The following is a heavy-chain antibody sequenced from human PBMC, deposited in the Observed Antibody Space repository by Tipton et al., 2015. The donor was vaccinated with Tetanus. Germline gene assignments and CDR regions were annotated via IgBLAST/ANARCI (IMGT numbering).Heavy chain of an antibody. CDR2: IYYSGST. Sequence: TLSLTCIVSGGSISSGTYYWDWIRQPPGKGLEWIGYIYYSGSTNYNPSLKSRVTISVDTSKNQFSLKLSSVTAADTAVYYCARGTGDYWGPGAQVTVSS. J-gene: IGHJ4*02. V-gene: IGHV4-61*01. CDR1: GGSISSGTYY. D-gene: IGHD1-14*01. CDR3: ARGTGDY.